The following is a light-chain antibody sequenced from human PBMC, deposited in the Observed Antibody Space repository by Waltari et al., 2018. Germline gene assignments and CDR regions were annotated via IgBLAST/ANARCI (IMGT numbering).Light chain of an antibody. CDR3: QQYNNWPRT. Sequence: EIVMTQSPATLSVSPGERATLSCRASQSVSSNLAWYQQKPGQAPRLLIYGASTRATGLPARFSGSGSGTEFTLTINSLQSEDFAVYYCQQYNNWPRTFGRGTKVEIK. J-gene: IGKJ1*01. CDR2: GAS. CDR1: QSVSSN. V-gene: IGKV3-15*01.